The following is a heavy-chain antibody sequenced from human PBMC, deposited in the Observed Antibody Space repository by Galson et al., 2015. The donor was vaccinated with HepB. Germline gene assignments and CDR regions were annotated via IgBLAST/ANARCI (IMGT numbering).Heavy chain of an antibody. CDR2: INGRGSTR. CDR3: VKEGAWFGGDWFDP. D-gene: IGHD3-16*01. Sequence: SLRLSCAAFGFTFSDYGMHWVRQAPGKGLEWVSGINGRGSTRSYSGAVKGRFSISRDNSKDTVFLQMDNLRPEDTAVYYCVKEGAWFGGDWFDPWGQGALVTVS. CDR1: GFTFSDYG. J-gene: IGHJ5*02. V-gene: IGHV3-NL1*01.